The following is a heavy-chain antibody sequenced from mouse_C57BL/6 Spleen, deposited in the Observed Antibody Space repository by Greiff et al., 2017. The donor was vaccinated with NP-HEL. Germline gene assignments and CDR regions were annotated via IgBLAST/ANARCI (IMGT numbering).Heavy chain of an antibody. J-gene: IGHJ2*01. CDR1: GFNIKDDY. CDR3: TLDGYYY. V-gene: IGHV14-4*01. Sequence: EVKLMESGAELVRPGASVKLSCTASGFNIKDDYMHWVKQRPEQGLEWIGWIDPENGDTEYASKFQGKATITADTSSNTAYLQLSSLTSEDTAVYYCTLDGYYYWGQGTTLTVSS. CDR2: IDPENGDT. D-gene: IGHD2-3*01.